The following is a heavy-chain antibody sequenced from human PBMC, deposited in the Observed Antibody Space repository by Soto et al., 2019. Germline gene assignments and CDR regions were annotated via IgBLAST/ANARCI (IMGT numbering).Heavy chain of an antibody. V-gene: IGHV3-7*01. Sequence: EVQLVESGGGLVQPGGSLRLSCAASGFPFRSYWMRWVRQAPGKGLEWVANIKHDGSEAYYVDSVKGRCTISRENAKNSLYLQMNSLSPEDTAVYYCARAAWYACDHWGQGTLVTVFS. CDR2: IKHDGSEA. CDR1: GFPFRSYW. J-gene: IGHJ4*02. CDR3: ARAAWYACDH. D-gene: IGHD6-13*01.